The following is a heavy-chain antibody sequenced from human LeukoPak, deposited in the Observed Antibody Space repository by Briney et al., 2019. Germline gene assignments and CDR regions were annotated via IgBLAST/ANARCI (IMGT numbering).Heavy chain of an antibody. CDR2: INSDGSST. V-gene: IGHV3-74*01. Sequence: GGSLRLSCAASGFTFSSYWMHWVRQAPGEGLVWVSRINSDGSSTSYADSVKGRFTISRDNAKNMLYLQMNSLRAEDTAVYYCARDEGYGDYDYWGQGTLVTVSS. CDR3: ARDEGYGDYDY. CDR1: GFTFSSYW. D-gene: IGHD4-17*01. J-gene: IGHJ4*02.